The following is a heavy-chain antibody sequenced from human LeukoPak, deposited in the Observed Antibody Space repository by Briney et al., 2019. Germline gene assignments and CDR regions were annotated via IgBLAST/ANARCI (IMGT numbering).Heavy chain of an antibody. CDR2: IFSSGTT. V-gene: IGHV4-59*02. Sequence: SETLFLTCTVSDGSVSNYYWSWIRQPPGKGLEWIGYIFSSGTTNYNPSLRGRVAISVDTSKNQVSLQLNSVTPEDTAVYYCARVGYSSVWTPFAMDVWGQGTTVTVSS. CDR1: DGSVSNYY. J-gene: IGHJ6*02. D-gene: IGHD6-19*01. CDR3: ARVGYSSVWTPFAMDV.